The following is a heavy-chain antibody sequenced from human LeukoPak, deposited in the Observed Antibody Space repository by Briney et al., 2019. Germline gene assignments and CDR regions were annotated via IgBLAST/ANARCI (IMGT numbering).Heavy chain of an antibody. D-gene: IGHD6-13*01. CDR3: ARDASSSSWYEMGY. CDR2: INWNGGST. CDR1: GFTFDDYG. J-gene: IGHJ4*02. V-gene: IGHV3-20*04. Sequence: PGRSLRLSCTTSGFTFDDYGMSWVRQAPGKGLEWVSGINWNGGSTGYADSVKGRFTISRDNAKNSLYLQMNSLRAEDTALYYCARDASSSSWYEMGYWGQGTLVTVSS.